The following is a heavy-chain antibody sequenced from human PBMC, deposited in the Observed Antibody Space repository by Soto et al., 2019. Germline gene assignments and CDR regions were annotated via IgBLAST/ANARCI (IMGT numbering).Heavy chain of an antibody. J-gene: IGHJ3*02. V-gene: IGHV4-30-2*01. CDR2: IFNSGST. CDR3: ANYRNFFHI. D-gene: IGHD4-4*01. CDR1: CGYISGGYYS. Sequence: SESLSLTCAVSCGYISGGYYSWSWIRQPPGKGLEGIGVIFNSGSTYYNSSLKSRVTISQDRSKNHFFLNLTYLTAPETAVFYCANYRNFFHIWGQGTKVTVSS.